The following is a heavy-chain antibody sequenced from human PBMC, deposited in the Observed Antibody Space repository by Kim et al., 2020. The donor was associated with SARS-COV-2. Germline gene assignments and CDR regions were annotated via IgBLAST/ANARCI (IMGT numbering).Heavy chain of an antibody. CDR1: GGGFRTYV. D-gene: IGHD4-4*01. CDR2: IIPLIGTA. J-gene: IGHJ6*02. CDR3: ARGGDEFNYQNGVDV. Sequence: SVKVSCKVSGGGFRTYVISWVRQAPGQGLEWMGGIIPLIGTAGYAQKFQGRVTITADESTTTTFMEVSSLRSEDTATYYCARGGDEFNYQNGVDVCGQG. V-gene: IGHV1-69*13.